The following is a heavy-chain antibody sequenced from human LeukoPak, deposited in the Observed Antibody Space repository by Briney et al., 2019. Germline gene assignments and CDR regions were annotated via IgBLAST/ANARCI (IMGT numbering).Heavy chain of an antibody. J-gene: IGHJ6*02. V-gene: IGHV3-48*03. CDR2: ISSSGGTI. CDR1: GFTFSSYE. Sequence: GGSLRLSCAASGFTFSSYEMNWVRQAPGKGLEWVSYISSSGGTIYYADSVKGRFTISRDNAKNSLYLQMNSLRAEDTAVCYCARAVLYYYYGMDVWGQGTTVTVSS. CDR3: ARAVLYYYYGMDV.